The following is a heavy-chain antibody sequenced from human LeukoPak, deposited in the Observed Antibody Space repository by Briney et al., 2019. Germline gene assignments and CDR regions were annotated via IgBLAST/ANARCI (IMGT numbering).Heavy chain of an antibody. CDR1: GGSISSYY. CDR3: ARRRNSYSSSWPFDY. CDR2: INHSGST. J-gene: IGHJ4*02. V-gene: IGHV4-34*01. Sequence: SETLSLTCTVSGGSISSYYWSWIRQPPGKGLEWIGEINHSGSTNYNPSLKSRVTISVDTSKNQFSLKLSSVTAADTAVYYCARRRNSYSSSWPFDYWGQGTLVTVSS. D-gene: IGHD6-13*01.